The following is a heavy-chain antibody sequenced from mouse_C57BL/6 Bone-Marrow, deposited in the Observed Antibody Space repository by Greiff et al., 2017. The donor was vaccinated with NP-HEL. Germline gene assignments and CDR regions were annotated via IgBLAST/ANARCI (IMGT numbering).Heavy chain of an antibody. Sequence: VHVKQSGPVLVKPGASVKMSCKASGYTFTDYYMNWVKQSHGKSLEWIGVINPYNGGTSYNQKFKGKATLTVDKSSSTAYMELNSLTSEDSAVYYCARRGRRDWYFEVWGTGTTVTVSS. CDR2: INPYNGGT. J-gene: IGHJ1*03. CDR3: ARRGRRDWYFEV. V-gene: IGHV1-19*01. CDR1: GYTFTDYY.